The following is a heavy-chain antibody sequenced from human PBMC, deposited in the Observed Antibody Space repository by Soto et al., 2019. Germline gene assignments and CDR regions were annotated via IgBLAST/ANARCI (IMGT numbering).Heavy chain of an antibody. D-gene: IGHD5-12*01. CDR1: GFTFSSYS. CDR3: ARENIVATIPFDY. V-gene: IGHV3-23*01. Sequence: GGSLRLSCAASGFTFSSYSMTWVRQAPGKGLEWVSAITGSGVSTYHADSVKGRFTISRDNSANTLYLQMNGLSAEDTAVYYCARENIVATIPFDYWGQGTLVTVSS. CDR2: ITGSGVST. J-gene: IGHJ4*02.